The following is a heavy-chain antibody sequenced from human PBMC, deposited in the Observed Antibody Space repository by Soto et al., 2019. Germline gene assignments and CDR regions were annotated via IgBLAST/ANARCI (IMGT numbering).Heavy chain of an antibody. V-gene: IGHV3-30-3*01. CDR2: ISYDGSNK. Sequence: QVQLVESGGGVVQPGRSLRLSCAASGFTFSSYAMHWVRQAPGKGLEWVAVISYDGSNKYYADSVKGRFTISGDNSKNXLXXQMNSLSAEDKAVYYSGRTPRGQWELPYYYYGMDVWGQGTTVTVSS. D-gene: IGHD1-26*01. CDR3: GRTPRGQWELPYYYYGMDV. J-gene: IGHJ6*02. CDR1: GFTFSSYA.